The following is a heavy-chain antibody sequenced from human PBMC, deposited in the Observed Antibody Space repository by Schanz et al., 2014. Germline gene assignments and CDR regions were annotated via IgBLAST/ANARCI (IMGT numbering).Heavy chain of an antibody. J-gene: IGHJ4*02. D-gene: IGHD3-10*01. CDR3: ASTHWFGAGTTIVDY. V-gene: IGHV4-59*11. CDR2: VNYIGST. CDR1: GFTFSDHY. Sequence: VQLVESGGGMVQPGGSLRLSCAASGFTFSDHYMDWVRQAPGKGLEWIGYVNYIGSTKYNPSLESRVTISADTSKKQFSLKMTSVTTADTAVYYCASTHWFGAGTTIVDYWGQGTLVTVSS.